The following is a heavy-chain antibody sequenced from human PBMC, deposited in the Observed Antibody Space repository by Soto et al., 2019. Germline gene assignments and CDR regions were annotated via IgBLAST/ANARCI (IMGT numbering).Heavy chain of an antibody. D-gene: IGHD1-20*01. Sequence: EVQLLESGGGLVQPGGSLRLSCAASGFTFSSYAMSWVRQAPGKGLEWVSASSGSGGSTYYADSVKGRFTISRDNSKDTLYPQMNSLRAEDTAVYYCAKRGSITGATYFDYWGQGTLVTVSS. CDR3: AKRGSITGATYFDY. CDR1: GFTFSSYA. J-gene: IGHJ4*02. V-gene: IGHV3-23*01. CDR2: SSGSGGST.